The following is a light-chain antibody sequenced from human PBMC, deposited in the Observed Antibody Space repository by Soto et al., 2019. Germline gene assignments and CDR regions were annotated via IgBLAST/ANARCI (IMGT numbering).Light chain of an antibody. CDR1: QSFLYSSNNKNY. V-gene: IGKV4-1*01. J-gene: IGKJ1*01. CDR2: WSS. Sequence: DIVMTQSPDSLAVSLGERATINCKSSQSFLYSSNNKNYLAWYQQKPGQPPKLLIYWSSTRESGVPDRFTGSGSGTDFTLTISSLQAEDVAVYYCQQYYRSRTFGQGTKVEIK. CDR3: QQYYRSRT.